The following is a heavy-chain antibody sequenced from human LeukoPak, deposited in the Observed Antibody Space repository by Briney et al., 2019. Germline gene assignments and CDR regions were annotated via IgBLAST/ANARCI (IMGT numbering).Heavy chain of an antibody. Sequence: SETLSLTCTVSGGSISSSSYYWGWIRQPPGTGLEWIGSIYYSGSTYYNPSLKSRVTISVDTSKNQFSLKLSSVTAADTAVYYCARPDHERSGPGLFQHWGQGTLVTVSS. CDR3: ARPDHERSGPGLFQH. V-gene: IGHV4-39*01. CDR1: GGSISSSSYY. CDR2: IYYSGST. D-gene: IGHD3-3*01. J-gene: IGHJ1*01.